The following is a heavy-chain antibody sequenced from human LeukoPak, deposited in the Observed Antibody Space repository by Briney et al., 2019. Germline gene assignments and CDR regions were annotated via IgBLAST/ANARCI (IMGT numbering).Heavy chain of an antibody. Sequence: ASVKVSCKASGYTFTNYGISWVRQAPGQGLEWMGWVSTYNDDTNYAQNFQGRVTMTTDTSTNTAYMELRSLRSDDTALYYCARDWYCTGGICNDCFDPWGQGTRVTVSS. CDR2: VSTYNDDT. V-gene: IGHV1-18*01. CDR1: GYTFTNYG. CDR3: ARDWYCTGGICNDCFDP. J-gene: IGHJ5*02. D-gene: IGHD2-8*02.